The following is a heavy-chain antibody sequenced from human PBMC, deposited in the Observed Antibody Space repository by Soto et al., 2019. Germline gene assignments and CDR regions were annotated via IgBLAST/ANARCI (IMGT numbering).Heavy chain of an antibody. CDR3: TSSPRGYCSSTSCRELGNYYGMDV. CDR1: GYSFTSFW. J-gene: IGHJ6*02. Sequence: GESLKISCKGSGYSFTSFWISWVRQMPGKGLEWMGRIDPSDSYTNYSPSFQGHVTISADKSISTAYLQWSSLKASDTAMYYCTSSPRGYCSSTSCRELGNYYGMDVWGQGTTVTVSS. D-gene: IGHD2-2*01. CDR2: IDPSDSYT. V-gene: IGHV5-10-1*01.